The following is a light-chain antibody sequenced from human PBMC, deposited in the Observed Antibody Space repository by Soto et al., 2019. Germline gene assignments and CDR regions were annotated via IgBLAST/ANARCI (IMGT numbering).Light chain of an antibody. J-gene: IGKJ1*01. Sequence: EIVLTQSPGTLSLSPGERATLSCRASQSVSSSYLAWYQQKPGQAPRLLIYGASSRATGIPERFSGSGSGTDFYITISRLEPEDFVVYYCQQYGSTPPWTFGQGTKVEIK. CDR2: GAS. CDR1: QSVSSSY. CDR3: QQYGSTPPWT. V-gene: IGKV3-20*01.